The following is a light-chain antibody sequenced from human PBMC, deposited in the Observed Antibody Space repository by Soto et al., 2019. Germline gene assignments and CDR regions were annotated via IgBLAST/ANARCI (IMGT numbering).Light chain of an antibody. CDR1: SSDVGGYNY. CDR3: SSYTTSGTPV. V-gene: IGLV2-14*01. CDR2: EVT. J-gene: IGLJ3*02. Sequence: QSVLTQPASVSGSPGQTITISCTGTSSDVGGYNYVSWYQQHPGKAPKVMIYEVTNRPSGVSNRFSGSKSGNTASLTISGLQAEDEGDYFCSSYTTSGTPVFGGGTKLTVL.